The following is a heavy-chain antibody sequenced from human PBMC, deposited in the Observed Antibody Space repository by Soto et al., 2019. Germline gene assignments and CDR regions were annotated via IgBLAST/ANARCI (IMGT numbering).Heavy chain of an antibody. J-gene: IGHJ4*02. CDR1: GNNVSTNSAG. D-gene: IGHD1-1*01. V-gene: IGHV6-1*01. CDR3: ARNSWNAPPAFDF. CDR2: TYYRSKWNN. Sequence: PSQTLSLTCVISGNNVSTNSAGWNWIRQSPSRGLEGLGRTYYRSKWNNDYADSVKGRITVNPDTSKNQFSLQLNSVTPEDTGMYYCARNSWNAPPAFDFWGQGIQVTVSS.